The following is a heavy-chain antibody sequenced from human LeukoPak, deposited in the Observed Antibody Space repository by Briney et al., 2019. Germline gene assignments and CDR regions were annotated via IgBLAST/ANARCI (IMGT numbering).Heavy chain of an antibody. CDR3: ARTPDYYDSSGYIDY. CDR2: ISYDGSNK. CDR1: GFTFSSYA. Sequence: PGGSLSLSCAASGFTFSSYAMHWVRQAPGKGLEWVAVISYDGSNKYYADPVKGRFTISRDNSKNTLYLQMNSLRAEDTAVYYCARTPDYYDSSGYIDYWGQGTLVTVSS. V-gene: IGHV3-30*04. D-gene: IGHD3-22*01. J-gene: IGHJ4*02.